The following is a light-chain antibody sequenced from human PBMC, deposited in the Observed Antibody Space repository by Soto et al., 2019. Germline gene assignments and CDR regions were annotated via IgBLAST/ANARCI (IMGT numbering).Light chain of an antibody. V-gene: IGLV2-14*01. CDR2: GVS. J-gene: IGLJ1*01. CDR1: SSDVGAYNY. CDR3: NSYAGTSYV. Sequence: QSALTQPASVSGSPGQAITMPWSGTSSDVGAYNYVSWYQQHPGKAPKLIIYGVSNRPSGVSNRFSGSKSGNTAFLIISGLQAEDEADYYCNSYAGTSYVFGSGTKVTVL.